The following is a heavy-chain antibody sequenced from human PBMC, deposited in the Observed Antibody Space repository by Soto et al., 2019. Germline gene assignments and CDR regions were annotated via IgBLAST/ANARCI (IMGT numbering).Heavy chain of an antibody. Sequence: GGSLRLSCAASGFTFSNYAMSWVRQAPGKGLEWVSGISGSGGSTYYADSVKGRFTISRDNSKNTLYLQMNSLRAEDTAVYYCAKARIMIVDHDVFAMWGQGTMVTVSS. V-gene: IGHV3-23*01. CDR3: AKARIMIVDHDVFAM. J-gene: IGHJ3*02. CDR2: ISGSGGST. D-gene: IGHD3-22*01. CDR1: GFTFSNYA.